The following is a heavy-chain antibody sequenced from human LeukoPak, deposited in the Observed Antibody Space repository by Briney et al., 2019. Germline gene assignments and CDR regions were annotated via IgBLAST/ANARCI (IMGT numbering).Heavy chain of an antibody. CDR1: GGTFSSYA. J-gene: IGHJ4*02. Sequence: SVKVSCKASGGTFSSYAISWVRQAPGQGLEWMGGIIPIFGTANYAQKFQGRVTITADESTSTAYMELSSLRSEDTAVYYCARAGYDSSGYYRGYFDYWGQGTLVTVSS. CDR2: IIPIFGTA. V-gene: IGHV1-69*01. CDR3: ARAGYDSSGYYRGYFDY. D-gene: IGHD3-22*01.